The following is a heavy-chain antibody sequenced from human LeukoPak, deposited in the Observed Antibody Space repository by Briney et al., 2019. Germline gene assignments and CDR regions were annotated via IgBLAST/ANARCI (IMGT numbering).Heavy chain of an antibody. CDR3: ARDGHSSGSFDY. CDR2: IRQDGGQT. V-gene: IGHV3-7*01. Sequence: GGSLRLSCAASELTFSGYWMSWVRQAPGKGLQWVGNIRQDGGQTHYSDSVKGRFTISRDNAKRSLYLQMNSLRPEDTAVYYCARDGHSSGSFDYWGQGTLVTVSS. CDR1: ELTFSGYW. D-gene: IGHD3-10*01. J-gene: IGHJ4*02.